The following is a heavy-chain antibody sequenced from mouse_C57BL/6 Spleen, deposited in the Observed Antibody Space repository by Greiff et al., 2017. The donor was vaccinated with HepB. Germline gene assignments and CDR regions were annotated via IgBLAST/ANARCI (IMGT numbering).Heavy chain of an antibody. V-gene: IGHV8-12*01. Sequence: QVTLKESGPGILQSSQTLSLTCSFSGFSLSTSGMGVSWIRQPSGKGLEWLAHIYWDDDKRYNPSLKSRLTISKDTSRNQVFLKITSVDTADTATYYCARREQLSPWFAYWGQGTLVTVSA. CDR1: GFSLSTSGMG. CDR3: ARREQLSPWFAY. CDR2: IYWDDDK. D-gene: IGHD3-2*02. J-gene: IGHJ3*01.